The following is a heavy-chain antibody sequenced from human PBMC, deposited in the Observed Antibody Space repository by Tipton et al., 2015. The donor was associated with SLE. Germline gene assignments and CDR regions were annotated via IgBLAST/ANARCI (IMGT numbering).Heavy chain of an antibody. J-gene: IGHJ4*02. CDR3: AKGNYYDTSAYWDH. CDR2: ISAGGSI. D-gene: IGHD3-22*01. V-gene: IGHV3-23*01. Sequence: SLRLSCAASGFTFSSYSMNWVRQAPGKGLEWVSVISAGGSIYYADSVKGRFTISRDNSENTLFLQMNSLRAEDTAIYYCAKGNYYDTSAYWDHWGQGTLVTVSS. CDR1: GFTFSSYS.